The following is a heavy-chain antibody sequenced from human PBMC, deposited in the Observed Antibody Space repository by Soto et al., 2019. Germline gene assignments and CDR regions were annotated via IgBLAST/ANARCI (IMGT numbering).Heavy chain of an antibody. D-gene: IGHD3-9*01. V-gene: IGHV4-59*12. CDR2: IYYSGST. CDR3: ARGTGDWDPFDY. J-gene: IGHJ4*02. CDR1: GGSISSYY. Sequence: SETLSLTCTVSGGSISSYYWSWIRQPPGKGLEWIGYIYYSGSTNYNPSLKSRVTISVDTSKNQFSLKLSSVTAADTAVYYCARGTGDWDPFDYWGQGTLVTVSS.